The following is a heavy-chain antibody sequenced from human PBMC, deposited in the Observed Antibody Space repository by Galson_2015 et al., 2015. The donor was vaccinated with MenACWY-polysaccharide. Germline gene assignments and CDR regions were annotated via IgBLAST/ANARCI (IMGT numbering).Heavy chain of an antibody. V-gene: IGHV3-11*04. Sequence: SLRLSCAASGFTFSDYYMHWIRQAPGKGLEWVSYTSGSGSATYFADSVKGRFIISRDNAKNSLYLQMNSLRAEDTALYYCARDRRFFEYWGQGTLVTVSS. D-gene: IGHD4-17*01. CDR2: TSGSGSAT. J-gene: IGHJ4*02. CDR1: GFTFSDYY. CDR3: ARDRRFFEY.